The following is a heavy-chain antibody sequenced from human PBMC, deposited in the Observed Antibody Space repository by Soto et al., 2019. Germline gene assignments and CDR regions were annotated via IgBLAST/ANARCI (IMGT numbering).Heavy chain of an antibody. J-gene: IGHJ2*01. CDR1: GYTFSGSA. CDR2: LNVGNGYT. CDR3: ARSGGNYPHWYFDL. V-gene: IGHV1-3*01. Sequence: ASVKVSCKASGYTFSGSAIHWARQAPGQRLEWMGWLNVGNGYTKVSGNFQDRVSFSRDTSANTAYMELSSLRLEDTAVFYCARSGGNYPHWYFDLWGRGTLVTVSS. D-gene: IGHD1-26*01.